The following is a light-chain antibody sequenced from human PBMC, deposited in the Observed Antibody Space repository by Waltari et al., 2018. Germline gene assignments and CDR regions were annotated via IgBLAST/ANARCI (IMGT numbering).Light chain of an antibody. CDR3: QQYSFYPLA. V-gene: IGKV1-5*03. CDR2: KAS. CDR1: QSISTW. Sequence: DIQMTQSPSTLSASVGERVTITCRASQSISTWLAWYQQKPGKAPKLLIYKASTLESGVPSRFSGSGSGTEFTLTISSLQPDDFATYYCQQYSFYPLAFGGGTKVESK. J-gene: IGKJ4*01.